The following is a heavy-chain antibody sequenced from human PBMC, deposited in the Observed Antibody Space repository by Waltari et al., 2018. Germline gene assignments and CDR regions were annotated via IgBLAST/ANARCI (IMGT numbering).Heavy chain of an antibody. V-gene: IGHV4-34*01. J-gene: IGHJ4*02. D-gene: IGHD3-22*01. CDR1: GGSSSEDY. Sequence: QVLPQQWGAGLLKPSETLSLTCVVYGGSSSEDYWNWIRQPPGQGPEWIGESPPGAGTDYNPSLRSRVTISVETPRNEYSRRLPSAAAADTAVYYCVRGPDRAKQGYWGQGTLVSVSS. CDR2: SPPGAGT. CDR3: VRGPDRAKQGY.